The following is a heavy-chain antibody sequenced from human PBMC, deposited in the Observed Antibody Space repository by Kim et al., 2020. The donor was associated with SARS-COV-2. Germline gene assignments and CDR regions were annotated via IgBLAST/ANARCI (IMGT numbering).Heavy chain of an antibody. CDR3: ARGATAGTSRGYFQH. D-gene: IGHD6-19*01. J-gene: IGHJ1*01. V-gene: IGHV4-34*01. Sequence: PSLKSRVTISVDTSKKQFSLKLSSVTAADTAVYYCARGATAGTSRGYFQHWGQGTLSSSPQ.